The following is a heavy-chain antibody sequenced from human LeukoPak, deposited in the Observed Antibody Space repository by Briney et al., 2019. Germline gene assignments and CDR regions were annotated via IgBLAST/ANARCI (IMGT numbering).Heavy chain of an antibody. V-gene: IGHV4-59*08. D-gene: IGHD5-24*01. CDR3: ARIEVATTQDYYYYMDV. CDR1: GDSITSYY. Sequence: PSETLSLTCTVSGDSITSYYWSWIRQPPGKGPEWIGYIYYIGSTNYNPSLNSRVTISIDTSKNQFSLKLRSVTAADTAVYYCARIEVATTQDYYYYMDVWGKGTTVTVSS. CDR2: IYYIGST. J-gene: IGHJ6*03.